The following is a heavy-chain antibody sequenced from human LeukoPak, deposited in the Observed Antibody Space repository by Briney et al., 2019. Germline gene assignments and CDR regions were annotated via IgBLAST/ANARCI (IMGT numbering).Heavy chain of an antibody. V-gene: IGHV4-59*08. J-gene: IGHJ4*02. CDR1: GGSISSYY. CDR3: ARLWFGEKDY. CDR2: IYYSGST. D-gene: IGHD3-10*01. Sequence: KSSETLSLTCTVSGGSISSYYWSWIRQPPGKGLEWTGYIYYSGSTNYNPSLKSRVTISVDTSKNQFSLKLSSVTAADTAVYYCARLWFGEKDYWGQGTLVTVSS.